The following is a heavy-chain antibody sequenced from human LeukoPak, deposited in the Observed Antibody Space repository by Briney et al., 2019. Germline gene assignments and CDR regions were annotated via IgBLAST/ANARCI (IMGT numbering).Heavy chain of an antibody. CDR2: INPDSGGT. V-gene: IGHV1-2*02. D-gene: IGHD3-16*01. Sequence: GASVKVSCKASGYTFTDYYRHWVRQAPGQGLEWMGWINPDSGGTNYPQKFQGRVTMTRDTSISTAYMDLSSLRSDDTAVYYCARGAIGGGDFDIWGQGTMVTVSS. CDR1: GYTFTDYY. J-gene: IGHJ3*02. CDR3: ARGAIGGGDFDI.